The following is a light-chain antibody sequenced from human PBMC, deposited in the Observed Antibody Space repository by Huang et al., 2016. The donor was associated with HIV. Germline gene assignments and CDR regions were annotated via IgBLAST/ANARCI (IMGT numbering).Light chain of an antibody. CDR2: GAS. V-gene: IGKV3-15*01. CDR3: LQYNNWPRT. J-gene: IGKJ2*01. Sequence: EMVMTQPPDTLSVSPGESVTLSCRASQGSSSNLAWYQQKPGQAPRLLIHGASTRAAGSPARFSGSGSEIAFSRTISSLQSEDSAIYYSLQYNNWPRTFGQGTKLEIK. CDR1: QGSSSN.